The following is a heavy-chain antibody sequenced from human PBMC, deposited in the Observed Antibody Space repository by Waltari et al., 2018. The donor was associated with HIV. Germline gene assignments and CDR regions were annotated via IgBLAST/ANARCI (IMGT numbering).Heavy chain of an antibody. D-gene: IGHD6-19*01. V-gene: IGHV4-61*02. CDR3: ARDGGGEQWLLDAYWFFDL. CDR1: GGSISSGSYY. J-gene: IGHJ2*01. Sequence: QVQLQESGPGLVKPSQTLSLTCTVSGGSISSGSYYWSWFRQPAGTGLEWIGRIYTSGSTNYNPSLKSRVTISVDTSKNQFSLKLSSVTAADTAMYYCARDGGGEQWLLDAYWFFDLWGRGTLVTVSS. CDR2: IYTSGST.